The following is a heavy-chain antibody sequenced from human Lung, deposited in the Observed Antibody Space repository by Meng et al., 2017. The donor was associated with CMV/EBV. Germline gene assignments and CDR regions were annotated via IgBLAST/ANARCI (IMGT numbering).Heavy chain of an antibody. CDR1: GYTFTGYY. CDR3: ARPGRDFWSGYRAHLLMDV. D-gene: IGHD3-3*01. Sequence: ASXXVSXKASGYTFTGYYMHWVRQAPGRGLEWMGWINPNSGGTNYAQKFQGRVTMTRDTSISTAYMELSRLRSDDTAVYYCARPGRDFWSGYRAHLLMDVWXQGTTVTVSS. CDR2: INPNSGGT. J-gene: IGHJ6*02. V-gene: IGHV1-2*02.